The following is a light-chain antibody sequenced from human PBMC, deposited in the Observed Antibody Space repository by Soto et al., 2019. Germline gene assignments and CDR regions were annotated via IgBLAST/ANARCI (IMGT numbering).Light chain of an antibody. CDR2: EVS. CDR1: NRNVGGYNY. CDR3: SSYTSASSLNRV. Sequence: QSVLTQPASVSGSPGQSITISCSGTNRNVGGYNYVSWYQHHPGKAPRLMIYEVSHRPSGVSNRFSGSKSGNTASLTISGLQAEDEADYYCSSYTSASSLNRVFSGGTKVTVL. J-gene: IGLJ3*02. V-gene: IGLV2-14*01.